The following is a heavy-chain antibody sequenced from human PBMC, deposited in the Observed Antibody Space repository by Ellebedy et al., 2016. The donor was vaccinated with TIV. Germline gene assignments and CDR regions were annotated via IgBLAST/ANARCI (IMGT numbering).Heavy chain of an antibody. D-gene: IGHD2-2*01. Sequence: SETLSLTCTVSGGSISSYYWSWIRQPPGKGLEWIGYIYYSGSTNYNPSLKSRVTISVDTSKNQFSLKLSSVTAADTAVYYCARRLGYCSSTSCYAWFDPWGQGTLVTVSS. V-gene: IGHV4-59*08. CDR2: IYYSGST. CDR1: GGSISSYY. CDR3: ARRLGYCSSTSCYAWFDP. J-gene: IGHJ5*02.